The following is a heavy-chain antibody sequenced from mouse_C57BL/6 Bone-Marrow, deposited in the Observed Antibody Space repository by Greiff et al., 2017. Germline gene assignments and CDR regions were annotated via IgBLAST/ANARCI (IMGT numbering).Heavy chain of an antibody. J-gene: IGHJ3*01. D-gene: IGHD2-2*01. CDR3: AREDGYDVFAY. CDR2: IDPSDSYT. Sequence: QVQLKQSGAELVMPGASVKLSCKASGYTFTSYWMHWVKQRPGQGLEWIGEIDPSDSYTNYNQKFKGKSTLTVDKSSSTAYMQLSSLTSEDSAVYYCAREDGYDVFAYWGQGTLVTVSA. V-gene: IGHV1-69*01. CDR1: GYTFTSYW.